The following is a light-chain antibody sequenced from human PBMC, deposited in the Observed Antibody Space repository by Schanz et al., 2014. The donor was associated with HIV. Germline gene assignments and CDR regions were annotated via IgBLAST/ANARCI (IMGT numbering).Light chain of an antibody. Sequence: QAVVTQEPSLTVSPGGTVTLTCGSSTGAVTSGHYAYWFQQKPGQAPRTLIHDTNNRHSWTPARFSGSLLGGKAALTLSGAQPEDEADYYCLLYYGGTQVFGGGTKLTVL. CDR3: LLYYGGTQV. CDR1: TGAVTSGHY. V-gene: IGLV7-46*01. J-gene: IGLJ3*02. CDR2: DTN.